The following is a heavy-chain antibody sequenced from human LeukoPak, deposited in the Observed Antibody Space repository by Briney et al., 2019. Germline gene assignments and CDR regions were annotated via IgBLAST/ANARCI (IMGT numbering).Heavy chain of an antibody. D-gene: IGHD5-18*01. V-gene: IGHV4-30-2*01. Sequence: SQTLSLTCTVSGGSISSGGYYWSWVRQPPGKGLEWTGYIYHSGNTYYNPSLKSRVTISVDRSKNQFSLKLSSVTAADTAVYYCARGWLRSPLWFDPWGQGTLVTVSS. CDR1: GGSISSGGYY. CDR3: ARGWLRSPLWFDP. J-gene: IGHJ5*02. CDR2: IYHSGNT.